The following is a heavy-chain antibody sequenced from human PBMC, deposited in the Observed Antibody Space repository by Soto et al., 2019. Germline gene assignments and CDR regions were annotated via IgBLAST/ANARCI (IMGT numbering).Heavy chain of an antibody. J-gene: IGHJ6*03. CDR2: INHSGST. D-gene: IGHD6-13*01. CDR3: ASWYGGYYYYMDV. V-gene: IGHV4-34*01. CDR1: GGSFSGYY. Sequence: SETLSLTCAVYGGSFSGYYWSWIRQPPGKGLEWIGEINHSGSTNYNPSLKSRVTISVDTSKNQFSLKLSSVTAADTAVYYCASWYGGYYYYMDVWGKGTTVTVSS.